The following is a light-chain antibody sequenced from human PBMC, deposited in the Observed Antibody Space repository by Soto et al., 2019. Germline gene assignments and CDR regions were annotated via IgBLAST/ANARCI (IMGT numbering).Light chain of an antibody. Sequence: QSVLTQPPAASGTPGQRVTISCSGSRSNIGSNTANWYQLLPGTAPKLLIYSSNQRPSGVPDRFSGSKSGTSASLAISGPQSEDEADYYCAAWDDSLDGWVFGGGTKLTVL. J-gene: IGLJ3*02. CDR1: RSNIGSNT. CDR2: SSN. CDR3: AAWDDSLDGWV. V-gene: IGLV1-44*01.